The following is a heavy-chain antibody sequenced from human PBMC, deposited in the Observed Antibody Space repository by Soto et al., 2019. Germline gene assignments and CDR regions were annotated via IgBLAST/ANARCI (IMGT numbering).Heavy chain of an antibody. D-gene: IGHD4-4*01. Sequence: QVQLQESGPGLVKPSQTLSLTCTVSGGSISSGDYYWSWIRQPPGKGLEWIGYIYYSGSTSYNPSLKSRITILVDTSKIQFSMKLSSVTAADTAVYSCARGSHGYSNYLSNWFDPCGQGTLVTVSS. CDR1: GGSISSGDYY. V-gene: IGHV4-30-4*01. J-gene: IGHJ5*02. CDR3: ARGSHGYSNYLSNWFDP. CDR2: IYYSGST.